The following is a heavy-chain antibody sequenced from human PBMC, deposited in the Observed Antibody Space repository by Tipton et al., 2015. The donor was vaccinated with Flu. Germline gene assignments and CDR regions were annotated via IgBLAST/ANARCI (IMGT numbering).Heavy chain of an antibody. V-gene: IGHV4-59*08. Sequence: LRLSCTVSRGSINSYYWSWIRQSPGTGLEWIGSVYYSGGSPHYNPSFKSRVTISVDRSKNQFSLKLSSVTAADTAVYYCARYGSTSYNVWFGPWGQGTLITVPS. J-gene: IGHJ5*02. CDR2: VYYSGGSP. D-gene: IGHD3-10*01. CDR3: ARYGSTSYNVWFGP. CDR1: RGSINSYY.